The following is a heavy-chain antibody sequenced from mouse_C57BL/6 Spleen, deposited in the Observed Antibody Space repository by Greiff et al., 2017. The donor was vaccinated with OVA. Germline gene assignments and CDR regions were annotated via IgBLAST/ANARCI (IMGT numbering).Heavy chain of an antibody. CDR2: INPNNGGT. D-gene: IGHD2-4*01. CDR1: GYTFTDYY. Sequence: EVQLQQSGPELVKPGASVKISCKASGYTFTDYYMNWVKQSHGKSLEWIGDINPNNGGTSYNQKFKGKATLTVDKSSSTAYMELRSLTSEDSVVYYCARSGLRPAWFAYWGQGTLVTVSA. CDR3: ARSGLRPAWFAY. J-gene: IGHJ3*01. V-gene: IGHV1-26*01.